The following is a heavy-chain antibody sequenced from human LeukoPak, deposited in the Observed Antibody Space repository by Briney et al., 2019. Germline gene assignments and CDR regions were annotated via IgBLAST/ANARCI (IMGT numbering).Heavy chain of an antibody. CDR3: RWESNY. J-gene: IGHJ4*02. CDR2: IYSGGGT. CDR1: GFTVSDNY. D-gene: IGHD1-26*01. Sequence: GGSLRLSCAASGFTVSDNYMSWVRQPPGKGLEWVSLIYSGGGTHYADSVTGRFSISRDRSKNTLYLQMNSLRVEDTAVYYCRWESNYWGQGTLVTVSS. V-gene: IGHV3-66*01.